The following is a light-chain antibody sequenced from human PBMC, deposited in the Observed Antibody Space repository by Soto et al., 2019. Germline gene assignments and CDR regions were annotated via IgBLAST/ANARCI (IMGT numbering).Light chain of an antibody. V-gene: IGKV3-11*01. J-gene: IGKJ5*01. Sequence: EIVLTQSPATLSLSPGERATLSCRASQSVSSYLAWYQQKPGQAPRLLIYDASNRATGIPARFSGSGSGTDYTLIISSLEPDDYAVYYCHQRSNRPQVTFGQGTRLEIK. CDR1: QSVSSY. CDR2: DAS. CDR3: HQRSNRPQVT.